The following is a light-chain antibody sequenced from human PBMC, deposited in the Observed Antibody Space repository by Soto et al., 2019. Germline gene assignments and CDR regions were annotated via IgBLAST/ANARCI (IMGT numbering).Light chain of an antibody. J-gene: IGKJ5*01. Sequence: EIVLTQSPCTLSLAPGERATLSCKASLSVSSSQLAWYQQKPGQAPRLLMYGASSRATGIPDRLSGSGSGTDFTLTISRLEPEDFAVYYCQQYGSSPITFGQGTRLEIK. CDR1: LSVSSSQ. V-gene: IGKV3-20*01. CDR2: GAS. CDR3: QQYGSSPIT.